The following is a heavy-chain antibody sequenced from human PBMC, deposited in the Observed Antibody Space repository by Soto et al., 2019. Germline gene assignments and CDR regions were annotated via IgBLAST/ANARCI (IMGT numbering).Heavy chain of an antibody. CDR2: INTNGVNT. CDR3: GRGRVEDSSGWATYFDY. CDR1: GFTFSGYS. D-gene: IGHD6-19*01. V-gene: IGHV3-64*01. Sequence: EVQLVESGGGLVQPGGSLRLSCAASGFTFSGYSMFWVRQAPGKGLEYVSAINTNGVNTFYAKSVKGRFTISRDNSKNTMYLQMGSLRAEGMAVYYCGRGRVEDSSGWATYFDYWGQGTLVTVSS. J-gene: IGHJ4*02.